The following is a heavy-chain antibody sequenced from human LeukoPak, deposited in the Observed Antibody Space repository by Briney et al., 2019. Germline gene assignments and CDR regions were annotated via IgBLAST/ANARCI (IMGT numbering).Heavy chain of an antibody. CDR3: ARGPSPYYFDY. V-gene: IGHV1-18*01. CDR1: GYTFTNYG. J-gene: IGHJ4*02. Sequence: EASVKVSCKASGYTFTNYGITWVRQAPGQGLEWMGWISAYNGNTNYAQKLQGRVTMTTDTSTSTAYMELRSLRSDDTAVYYCARGPSPYYFDYWGQGTLVTVSS. CDR2: ISAYNGNT.